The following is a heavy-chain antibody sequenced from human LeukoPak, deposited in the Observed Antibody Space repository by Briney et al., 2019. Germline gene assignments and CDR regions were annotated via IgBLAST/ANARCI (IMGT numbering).Heavy chain of an antibody. CDR3: ARVRGSYYGVIYIYYYYYYMDV. Sequence: GGSLRLSCAASGFTFSSYWMSWVRQAPGKGLEWVANIKQDGSEKYYVDSVKGRFTISRDNAKNSLYLQMNSLRAEDTAVYYCARVRGSYYGVIYIYYYYYYMDVWGKGTTVTISS. CDR1: GFTFSSYW. CDR2: IKQDGSEK. D-gene: IGHD1-26*01. J-gene: IGHJ6*03. V-gene: IGHV3-7*01.